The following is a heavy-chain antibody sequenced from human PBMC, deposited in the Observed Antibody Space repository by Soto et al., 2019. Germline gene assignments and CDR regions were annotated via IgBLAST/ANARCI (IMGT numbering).Heavy chain of an antibody. Sequence: GGSLRLSCAASGFTFSSYWMSWVRQAPGKGLEWVANMEWVANIKQDGSEKYYVDSVKGRFTISRDNAKNSLYLQMNSLRAEDTAVFYCARGSTTLDYWGQGTLVTVSS. J-gene: IGHJ4*02. CDR1: GFTFSSYW. D-gene: IGHD1-1*01. CDR3: ARGSTTLDY. CDR2: IKQDGSEK. V-gene: IGHV3-7*01.